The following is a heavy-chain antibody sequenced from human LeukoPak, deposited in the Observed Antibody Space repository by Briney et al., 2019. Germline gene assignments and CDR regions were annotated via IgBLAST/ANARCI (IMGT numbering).Heavy chain of an antibody. J-gene: IGHJ4*02. Sequence: SETLSLTCTVSGGSISSSSYYWGWIRQPPGKGLEWIVSIYYSGSTYYNPSLKSRVTISVDTSKNQFSLKLSSVTAADTAVYYCASDITGIAAAGIPLWGQGTLVTVSS. CDR2: IYYSGST. CDR3: ASDITGIAAAGIPL. CDR1: GGSISSSSYY. V-gene: IGHV4-39*01. D-gene: IGHD6-13*01.